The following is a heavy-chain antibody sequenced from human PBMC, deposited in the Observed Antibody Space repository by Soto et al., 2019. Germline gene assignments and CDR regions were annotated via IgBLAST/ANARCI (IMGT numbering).Heavy chain of an antibody. CDR3: ARTPNNGRAGVYGMDV. J-gene: IGHJ6*02. Sequence: QVQLVQSGAEVKKPGASVKVSCKASGYTFTNYYIHWVRQAPGQGLEWMGWIDGDSGDTKDAQKFQGWVTMTRDTSNNTAYMERSRLTSDDTGVYYCARTPNNGRAGVYGMDVWGQGTTVTVSS. D-gene: IGHD2-8*01. CDR1: GYTFTNYY. CDR2: IDGDSGDT. V-gene: IGHV1-2*04.